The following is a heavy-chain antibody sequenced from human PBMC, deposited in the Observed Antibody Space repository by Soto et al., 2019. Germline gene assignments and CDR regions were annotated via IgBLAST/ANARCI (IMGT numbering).Heavy chain of an antibody. D-gene: IGHD3-22*01. V-gene: IGHV3-23*01. CDR1: GFTFSSYA. J-gene: IGHJ4*02. Sequence: GGSLRLSCAASGFTFSSYAMSWFRQAPGNGLEWVSAISGSGGSTYYADSVKGRFTISRDNSKNTLYLQMNSLRAEDTAVYYCAKAPGGEYYYDSSGYYKDYWGQGTLVTVSS. CDR3: AKAPGGEYYYDSSGYYKDY. CDR2: ISGSGGST.